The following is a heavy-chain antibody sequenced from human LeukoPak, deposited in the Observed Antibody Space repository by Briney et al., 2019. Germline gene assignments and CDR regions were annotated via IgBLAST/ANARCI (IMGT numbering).Heavy chain of an antibody. CDR3: AIYCSSTSCYLSGYYYYMDV. CDR1: GGSISSSSYY. Sequence: LETLSLTCTVSGGSISSSSYYWGWIRQPPGKGLEWIGSIYYSGSTYYNPSLKSRVTISVDTSKNQFSLKLSSVTAADTAVYYCAIYCSSTSCYLSGYYYYMDVWGKGTTVTISS. V-gene: IGHV4-39*01. J-gene: IGHJ6*03. CDR2: IYYSGST. D-gene: IGHD2-2*01.